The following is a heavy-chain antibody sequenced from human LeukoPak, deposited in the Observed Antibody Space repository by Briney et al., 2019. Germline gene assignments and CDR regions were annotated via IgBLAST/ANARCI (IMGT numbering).Heavy chain of an antibody. CDR3: ARAGTYDSGSAGFDP. Sequence: GGSLRLSCAASGFTFSSYSMNWVRQAPGQGLEWVSSISSSSSYIYYTDSVKGRFTISRDNAKNSLYLQMNSLRAEDTAVYYCARAGTYDSGSAGFDPWGQGTLVTVSS. J-gene: IGHJ5*02. D-gene: IGHD3-10*01. V-gene: IGHV3-21*01. CDR2: ISSSSSYI. CDR1: GFTFSSYS.